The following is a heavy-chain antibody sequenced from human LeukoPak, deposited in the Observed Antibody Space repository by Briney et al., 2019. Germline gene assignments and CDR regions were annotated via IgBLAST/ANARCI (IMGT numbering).Heavy chain of an antibody. V-gene: IGHV3-21*01. CDR2: ISSSSSYI. Sequence: GGSLRLSCAASGFTFSSYSMNWVRQAPGKGLEWVSSISSSSSYIYYADSVKGRFTISRDNAENSLYLQMNSLRAEDTAVYYCARDPDFWGPVDYWGQGTLVTVSS. J-gene: IGHJ4*02. D-gene: IGHD3-3*01. CDR1: GFTFSSYS. CDR3: ARDPDFWGPVDY.